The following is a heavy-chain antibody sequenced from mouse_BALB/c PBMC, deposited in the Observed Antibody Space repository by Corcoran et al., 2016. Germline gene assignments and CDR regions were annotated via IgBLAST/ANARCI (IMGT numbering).Heavy chain of an antibody. D-gene: IGHD1-2*01. Sequence: EVQLQQSGAELVKPGASVKLSCTASGFNIKDTYMHWVKQRPEQGLEWIGRIDPANGNTKYDPSFQGKATITADTSSNTAYLQLSSLTSEDTAVYYCARATATTCWGQGTTLTVSS. CDR1: GFNIKDTY. CDR2: IDPANGNT. V-gene: IGHV14-3*02. J-gene: IGHJ2*01. CDR3: ARATATTC.